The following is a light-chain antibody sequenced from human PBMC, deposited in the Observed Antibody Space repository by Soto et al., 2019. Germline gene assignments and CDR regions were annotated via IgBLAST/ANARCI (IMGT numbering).Light chain of an antibody. Sequence: EIVMTQSPATLSVSPGERATLSCRASQSVSSNLAWYQQKPGQAPRLLIYGASTRATGIPARFSGSGSGTEFTLTISSLQSEDFAVYYCQQYNNWPLFGQGTNLELK. CDR2: GAS. V-gene: IGKV3-15*01. CDR3: QQYNNWPL. J-gene: IGKJ2*01. CDR1: QSVSSN.